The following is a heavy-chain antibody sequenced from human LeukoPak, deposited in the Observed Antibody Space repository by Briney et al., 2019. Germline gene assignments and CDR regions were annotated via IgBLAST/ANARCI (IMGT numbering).Heavy chain of an antibody. D-gene: IGHD3-10*01. Sequence: EASVKVSCKASGFTFTSSAMQWVRQARGQRLEWIGWIVVGSGNTNYAQKFQERVTITRDMSTSTAYMELSSLRSEDTAVYYCARNGGGGSGSYYNDWGQGTLVTVSS. V-gene: IGHV1-58*02. J-gene: IGHJ4*02. CDR2: IVVGSGNT. CDR1: GFTFTSSA. CDR3: ARNGGGGSGSYYND.